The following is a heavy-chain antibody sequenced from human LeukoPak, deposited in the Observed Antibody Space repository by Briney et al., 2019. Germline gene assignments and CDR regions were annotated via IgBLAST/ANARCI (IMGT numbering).Heavy chain of an antibody. CDR1: GGSISSSSYY. CDR3: ARGIPGYYGTSGYYYDY. Sequence: SETLSLTCTVSGGSISSSSYYWGWIRQPPGKGPEWIGSIYYSGSTYYNPSLKSRVTISVDKPKNQFSLRLSSVSAADTAVYYCARGIPGYYGTSGYYYDYWGQGTLVTVSS. V-gene: IGHV4-39*07. D-gene: IGHD3-22*01. CDR2: IYYSGST. J-gene: IGHJ4*02.